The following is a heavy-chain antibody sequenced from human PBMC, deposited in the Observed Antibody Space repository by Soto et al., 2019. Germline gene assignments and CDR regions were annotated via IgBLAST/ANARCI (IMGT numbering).Heavy chain of an antibody. J-gene: IGHJ4*02. Sequence: QLQLQESGPGLVKPSETLSLTCTVSGGSISSSSYYWGWIRQPPGKGLEWIGSIYYSGSTYYNPSPKSRVTLSVDTSTNQCSLKLSSVTAAATAVYSCARQGSGWYYFDYWGQGTLVTVSS. CDR1: GGSISSSSYY. CDR3: ARQGSGWYYFDY. CDR2: IYYSGST. D-gene: IGHD6-19*01. V-gene: IGHV4-39*01.